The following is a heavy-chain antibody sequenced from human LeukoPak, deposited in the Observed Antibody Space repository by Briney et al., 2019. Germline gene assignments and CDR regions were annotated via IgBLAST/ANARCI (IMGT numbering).Heavy chain of an antibody. D-gene: IGHD2-21*01. CDR2: VSASGAI. CDR3: ARAYCGGDCTAGGAFDI. Sequence: PSETLSLTCSVSGVSVGSHFWSWVRQPAGKALEWIGRVSASGAISSNPSLNSRVTMSLDTSKNQFSLKLTSVPAADTAVYFCARAYCGGDCTAGGAFDIWGQGTMVTVSS. V-gene: IGHV4-4*07. J-gene: IGHJ3*02. CDR1: GVSVGSHF.